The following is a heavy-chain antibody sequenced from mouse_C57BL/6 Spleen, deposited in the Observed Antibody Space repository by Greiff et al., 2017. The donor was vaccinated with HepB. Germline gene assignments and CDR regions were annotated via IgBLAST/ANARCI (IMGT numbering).Heavy chain of an antibody. CDR3: ARKALITTVYAMDY. Sequence: VQLQQSGAELVRPGASVKLSCTASGFNIKDDYMHWVKQRPEQGLEWIGWIDPENGDTEYASKFQGKATITADTSSNTAYLQLNSLTSEDSAVYFCARKALITTVYAMDYWGQGTSVTVSS. V-gene: IGHV14-4*01. J-gene: IGHJ4*01. D-gene: IGHD1-1*01. CDR1: GFNIKDDY. CDR2: IDPENGDT.